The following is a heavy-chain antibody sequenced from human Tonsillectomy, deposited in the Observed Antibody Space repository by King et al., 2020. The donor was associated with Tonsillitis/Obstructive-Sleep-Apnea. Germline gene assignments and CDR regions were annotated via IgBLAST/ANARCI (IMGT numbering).Heavy chain of an antibody. D-gene: IGHD1-26*01. CDR3: TRVGTGGRYSYDI. J-gene: IGHJ3*02. V-gene: IGHV3-49*04. Sequence: VQLVESGGGLEQPGRSLRLSCTVSGFTFREYGMSWVRQAPGKGLEWVGFIRSKTYGGTTEYAASVKGRFTISRDEPKSIAYVQMNSLKTEDTAVYYCTRVGTGGRYSYDIWGQGTMVTVSS. CDR2: IRSKTYGGTT. CDR1: GFTFREYG.